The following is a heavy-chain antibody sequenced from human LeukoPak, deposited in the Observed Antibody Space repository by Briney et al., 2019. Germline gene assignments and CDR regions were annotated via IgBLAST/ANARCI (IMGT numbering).Heavy chain of an antibody. D-gene: IGHD6-19*01. V-gene: IGHV1-18*01. Sequence: GASVKVSCKASGYTFTSYGISWVRQAPGQGLEWMGWISAYNGNTNYAQKLQGRVTMTTDTSTSTAYMELRSLRSDDTAVYYCARDPLPYSSGWYGDYWGQGTLVTVSS. CDR1: GYTFTSYG. CDR3: ARDPLPYSSGWYGDY. J-gene: IGHJ4*02. CDR2: ISAYNGNT.